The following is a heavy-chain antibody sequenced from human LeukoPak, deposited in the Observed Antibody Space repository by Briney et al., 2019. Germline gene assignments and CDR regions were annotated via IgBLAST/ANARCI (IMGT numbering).Heavy chain of an antibody. Sequence: SETLSLTCTVSGGSIRNYYWSWIRQPPGKGLEWIGYIYHSGSTNYNPSLRSRVTISVDTSRNQFSLKLTSVTAADTAVYYCVRDQGGSSYRHAFDLWGQGTMVTVSS. D-gene: IGHD1-26*01. V-gene: IGHV4-59*01. CDR3: VRDQGGSSYRHAFDL. CDR2: IYHSGST. J-gene: IGHJ3*01. CDR1: GGSIRNYY.